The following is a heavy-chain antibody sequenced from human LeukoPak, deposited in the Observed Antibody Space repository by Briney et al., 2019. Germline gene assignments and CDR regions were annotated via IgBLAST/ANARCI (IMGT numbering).Heavy chain of an antibody. D-gene: IGHD1-26*01. V-gene: IGHV3-7*01. CDR3: ARDRGSGSYFRGYYYYMDV. Sequence: GGSLRLSCAASGFTFSSYWMSWVRQAPGKGLEWVANIKQDGSEKYYVDSVKGRFTISRDNAKNSLYLQMNSLRAEDTAVYYCARDRGSGSYFRGYYYYMDVWGKGTTVTVSS. J-gene: IGHJ6*03. CDR1: GFTFSSYW. CDR2: IKQDGSEK.